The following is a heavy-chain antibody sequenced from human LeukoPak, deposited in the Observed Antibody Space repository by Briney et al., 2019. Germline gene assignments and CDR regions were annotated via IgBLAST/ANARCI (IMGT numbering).Heavy chain of an antibody. CDR1: VYTFTGYF. V-gene: IGHV1-2*02. J-gene: IGHJ4*02. D-gene: IGHD4-11*01. CDR3: ARSEDYRNQHNDY. Sequence: GASVKVSCKPSVYTFTGYFMHWGRQPPGQRLEWLGWIDVNSGGAKYAQKFQGRVTMTRDTSISTGYMELSSLRSDDTAVDYCARSEDYRNQHNDYWGQGTLVTVSS. CDR2: IDVNSGGA.